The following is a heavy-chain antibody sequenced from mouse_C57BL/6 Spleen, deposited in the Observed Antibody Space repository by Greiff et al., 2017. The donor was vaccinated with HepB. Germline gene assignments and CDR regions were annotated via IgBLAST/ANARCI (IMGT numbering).Heavy chain of an antibody. J-gene: IGHJ2*01. CDR3: ATPDGYYSYFDY. D-gene: IGHD2-3*01. V-gene: IGHV5-17*01. CDR2: ISSGSSTI. Sequence: EVKLVESGGGLVKPGGSLKLSCAASGFTFSDYGMHWVRQAPEKGLEWVAYISSGSSTIYYADTVKGRFTISRDNAKNTLFLQMTSLRSEDTAMYYCATPDGYYSYFDYWGQGTTLTVSS. CDR1: GFTFSDYG.